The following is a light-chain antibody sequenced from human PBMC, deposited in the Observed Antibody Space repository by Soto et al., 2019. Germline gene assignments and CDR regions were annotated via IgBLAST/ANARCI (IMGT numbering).Light chain of an antibody. V-gene: IGKV1-5*03. CDR2: KAS. Sequence: DIRMTQSPSTLSASVGDRVTITCRASQNISNWLAWYQQKPGKAPKLLIYKASSLESGVPSRFSGSGSGTEFTLTISSLQPDDFATYYCQQYNSYSGTFGQGTKLEIK. CDR3: QQYNSYSGT. J-gene: IGKJ2*01. CDR1: QNISNW.